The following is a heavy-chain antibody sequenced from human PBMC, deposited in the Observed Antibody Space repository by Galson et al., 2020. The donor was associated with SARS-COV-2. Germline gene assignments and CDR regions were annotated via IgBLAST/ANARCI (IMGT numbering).Heavy chain of an antibody. V-gene: IGHV3-49*03. J-gene: IGHJ4*02. D-gene: IGHD1-26*01. CDR3: ARADTGGYYDAFFDY. CDR2: IRSKTYGGTT. CDR1: AFTFGDHG. Sequence: GESLKISCTASAFTFGDHGMSWFRQAPGKGLEFISFIRSKTYGGTTEYAASVAGRFSISRDDSRRIAYLQMNALKTEDTAVYYCARADTGGYYDAFFDYWGQGTLVTVSS.